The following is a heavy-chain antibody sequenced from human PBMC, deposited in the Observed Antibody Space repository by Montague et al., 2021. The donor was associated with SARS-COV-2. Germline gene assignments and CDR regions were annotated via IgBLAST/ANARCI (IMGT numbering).Heavy chain of an antibody. CDR1: GASISTGIYY. Sequence: TLSLTCTVSGASISTGIYYWSWLRQPDGKGLEWNGRIRTTGHTDSNSSLESRVFMSVDTSTNQFSLSLTSVTAADTAVYFCARFWNGTLEFDLWGQGTLVTVSS. CDR2: IRTTGHT. D-gene: IGHD1-1*01. CDR3: ARFWNGTLEFDL. V-gene: IGHV4-61*02. J-gene: IGHJ4*02.